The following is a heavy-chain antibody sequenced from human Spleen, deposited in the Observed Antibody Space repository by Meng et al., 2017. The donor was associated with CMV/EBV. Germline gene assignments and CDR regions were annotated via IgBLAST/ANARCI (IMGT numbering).Heavy chain of an antibody. Sequence: GSLRLSCAVYGGSFSGHYYWTWIRQPPGKGLEWIGEINHSGSTNYSPSLKSRVTVSVDTSKNQFSLKLNSVTAADTAVYYCARRRGRDQRYYFYGMDVWGQGTTVTVSS. CDR1: GGSFSGHYY. CDR3: ARRRGRDQRYYFYGMDV. J-gene: IGHJ6*02. CDR2: INHSGST. D-gene: IGHD3-16*01. V-gene: IGHV4-34*01.